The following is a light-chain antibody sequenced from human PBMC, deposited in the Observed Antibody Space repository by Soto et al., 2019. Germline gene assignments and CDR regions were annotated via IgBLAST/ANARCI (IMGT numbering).Light chain of an antibody. CDR3: SSYTSSSTLGV. J-gene: IGLJ3*02. V-gene: IGLV2-14*01. CDR1: SSDVGGYNY. CDR2: EVS. Sequence: QSALTQPASVSGSPGQSMTISCTGTSSDVGGYNYVSWYQQHPGKAPKLMIYEVSNRPSGVSNRFSGSKSGSTASLTISGLQAEDEADYYCSSYTSSSTLGVFGGGTKLTVL.